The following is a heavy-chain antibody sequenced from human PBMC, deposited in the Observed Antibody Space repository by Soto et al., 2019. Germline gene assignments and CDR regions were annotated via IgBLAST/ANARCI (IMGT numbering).Heavy chain of an antibody. V-gene: IGHV4-31*03. CDR3: ARMYSSGSGWFHP. Sequence: SATLSLTCFVSGYSLTAGGYYWRGIRHHPGKGLEWIGSFYSSGSIIYNPSLRSRVSISGDTSSNQFSMSLTSVTAADTARYYCARMYSSGSGWFHPWGQGTLVTVSS. CDR1: GYSLTAGGYY. CDR2: FYSSGSI. D-gene: IGHD6-19*01. J-gene: IGHJ5*02.